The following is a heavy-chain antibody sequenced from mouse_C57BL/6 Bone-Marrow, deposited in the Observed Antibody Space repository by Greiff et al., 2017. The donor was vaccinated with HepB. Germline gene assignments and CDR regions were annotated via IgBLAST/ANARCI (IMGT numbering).Heavy chain of an antibody. V-gene: IGHV1-81*01. CDR1: GYTFTSYG. J-gene: IGHJ2*01. D-gene: IGHD3-1*01. CDR3: ARSGFRDFDY. Sequence: VKLQESGAELARPGASVKLSCKASGYTFTSYGISWVKQRTGQGLEWIGEIYPRSGNTYYNEKFKGKATLTADKSSSTAYMELRSLTSEDSAVYFCARSGFRDFDYWGQGTTLTVSS. CDR2: IYPRSGNT.